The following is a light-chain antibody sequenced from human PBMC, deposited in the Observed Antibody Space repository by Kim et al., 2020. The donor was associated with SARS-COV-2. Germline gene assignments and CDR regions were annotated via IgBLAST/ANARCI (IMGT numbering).Light chain of an antibody. V-gene: IGLV1-51*01. CDR1: SSNIGNNY. J-gene: IGLJ2*01. CDR2: DNN. Sequence: GPKVTISCSGSSSNIGNNYVSWYQQLPRTAPKLLIYDNNKRPSGIPDRFSGSKSGTSATLDITGLQTGDEADYYCGTFDTSLIAVVFGGGTQLTVL. CDR3: GTFDTSLIAVV.